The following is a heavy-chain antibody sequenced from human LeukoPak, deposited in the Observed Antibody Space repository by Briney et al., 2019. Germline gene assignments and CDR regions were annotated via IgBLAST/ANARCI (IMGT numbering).Heavy chain of an antibody. D-gene: IGHD5-24*01. CDR3: ARGRDGYNFLNRGEYYYFDY. CDR2: FYTSGST. J-gene: IGHJ4*02. Sequence: PSETLSLTCTVSGYSISSGYYWSWIRQPAGKGLEWIGRFYTSGSTNYNPSLKSRVTISVDTSKNQFSLKLSSVTAADTAVYYCARGRDGYNFLNRGEYYYFDYWGQGTLVTVSS. V-gene: IGHV4-61*02. CDR1: GYSISSGYY.